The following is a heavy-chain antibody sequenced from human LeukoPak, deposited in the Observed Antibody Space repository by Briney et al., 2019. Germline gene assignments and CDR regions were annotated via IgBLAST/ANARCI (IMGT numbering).Heavy chain of an antibody. CDR2: IKRDGSEK. CDR1: GFTFSSYW. V-gene: IGHV3-7*01. J-gene: IGHJ5*02. D-gene: IGHD6-13*01. CDR3: ANDSGSWWKGALDP. Sequence: PGGSLRLSCAASGFTFSSYWMSWVRQAPGKGLEWVANIKRDGSEKYYVDSVKGRFTISRDNAKNSLYLQMNSLRAEDTAVYYCANDSGSWWKGALDPWGQGTLVTVSS.